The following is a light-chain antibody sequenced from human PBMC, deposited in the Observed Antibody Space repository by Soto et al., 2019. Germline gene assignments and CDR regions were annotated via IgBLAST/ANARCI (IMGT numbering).Light chain of an antibody. CDR1: PCVGYNC. Sequence: EIVVTQSPRTLSLSPGERATLSCMASPCVGYNCLAWYKQKPGQATRFLIYDGSSRATGIPDRVSGSRSGTDFTITISRPEPEYFAVYYCQQYGSTPLSVGGGLKVEIK. V-gene: IGKV3-20*01. CDR2: DGS. CDR3: QQYGSTPLS. J-gene: IGKJ4*01.